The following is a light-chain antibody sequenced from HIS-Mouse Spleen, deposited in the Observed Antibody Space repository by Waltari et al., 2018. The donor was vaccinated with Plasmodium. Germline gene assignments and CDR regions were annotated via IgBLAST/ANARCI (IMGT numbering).Light chain of an antibody. CDR1: SRAVVGYNY. V-gene: IGLV2-11*01. CDR3: CSYAGSYTYV. CDR2: DVS. Sequence: QSALTQPRPVSGSPGPSVTISRTGTSRAVVGYNYVSCYQQHPGKAPKLMIYDVSKRPSGVPDRFSGSKSGNTASLTISGLQAEDEADYYCCSYAGSYTYVFGTGTKVTVL. J-gene: IGLJ1*01.